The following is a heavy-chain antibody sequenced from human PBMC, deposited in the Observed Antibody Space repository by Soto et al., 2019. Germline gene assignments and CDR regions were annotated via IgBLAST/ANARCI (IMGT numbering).Heavy chain of an antibody. CDR2: IYYSGST. Sequence: SETLSLTCTVSGGSISSGGYYWSWIRQHPGKGLEWIGYIYYSGSTYYNPSLKSRVTISVDTSKNQFSLKLSSVTAADTAVYYCARGVAAGIDYWGQGTLVTVS. CDR3: ARGVAAGIDY. J-gene: IGHJ4*02. D-gene: IGHD6-13*01. CDR1: GGSISSGGYY. V-gene: IGHV4-31*03.